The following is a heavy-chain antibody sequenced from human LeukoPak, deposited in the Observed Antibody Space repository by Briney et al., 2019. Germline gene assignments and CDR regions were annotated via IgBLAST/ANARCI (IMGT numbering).Heavy chain of an antibody. V-gene: IGHV3-74*01. Sequence: GGSLRLSCAASGFTFSSYWMNWVRQAPGKGLVWVSRIASDGSSTTYADSVKGRFSISRDNAKNTLYLQMNSLRVEDTAVYYCARASGTEGFDPWGQGTLVTVSS. J-gene: IGHJ5*02. CDR2: IASDGSST. D-gene: IGHD6-25*01. CDR3: ARASGTEGFDP. CDR1: GFTFSSYW.